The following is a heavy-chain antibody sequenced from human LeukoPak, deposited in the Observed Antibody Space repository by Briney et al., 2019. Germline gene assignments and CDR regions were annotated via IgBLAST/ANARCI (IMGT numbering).Heavy chain of an antibody. D-gene: IGHD3-22*01. Sequence: PGGSLRLSCAASGFTVSSNYISWVRPAPGKGLEGGSVYYSGGSTYYADSVNGRFTIYRDNSKNTLYLQMNSLRAEDTAVYYCARDLIIQDSSGYYSYYGMDVWGQGTTVTVSS. CDR1: GFTVSSNY. V-gene: IGHV3-53*01. CDR2: YYSGGST. J-gene: IGHJ6*02. CDR3: ARDLIIQDSSGYYSYYGMDV.